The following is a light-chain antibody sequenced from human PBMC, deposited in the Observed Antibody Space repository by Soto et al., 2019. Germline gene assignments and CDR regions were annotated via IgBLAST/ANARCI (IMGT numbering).Light chain of an antibody. CDR2: GAS. V-gene: IGKV3-20*01. Sequence: EIVLTQSPGALSLSPGERATFSCRASQSVSSNYLAWYQQKPGQAPRLLIYGASSRATGIPDRFSGSGSGTDFTLTISRLEPEDFAVYYCQQYGSSPTFGGGTKVDIK. CDR1: QSVSSNY. J-gene: IGKJ4*01. CDR3: QQYGSSPT.